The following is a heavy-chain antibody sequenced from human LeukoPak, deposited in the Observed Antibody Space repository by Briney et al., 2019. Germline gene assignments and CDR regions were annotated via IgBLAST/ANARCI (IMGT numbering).Heavy chain of an antibody. V-gene: IGHV3-30*04. CDR1: GFTFRSYA. CDR2: VSYDGMRK. D-gene: IGHD3-22*01. J-gene: IGHJ3*02. CDR3: AKDHDNSGYYYDAFDI. Sequence: GGSLRLSCAASGFTFRSYAMHWVRQAPGQGLQWVACVSYDGMRKYYVDSMKGRFTISRDDSKNTMYLQMNSLRAEDTAVYYCAKDHDNSGYYYDAFDIWGQGTMVTVSS.